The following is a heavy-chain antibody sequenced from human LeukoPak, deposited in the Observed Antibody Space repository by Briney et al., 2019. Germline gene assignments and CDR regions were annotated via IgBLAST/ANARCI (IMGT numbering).Heavy chain of an antibody. CDR2: ISAYNGNT. Sequence: ASVKVSCKASGYTFTNYGISWVRQAPGQGFEWMGWISAYNGNTNYAQNLQGRVTMTTDTSMSTAYMELRSLRSDDTAVYYCARVPWSGYPLLIDYWGQGTLVTVSS. D-gene: IGHD3-3*01. V-gene: IGHV1-18*01. CDR3: ARVPWSGYPLLIDY. CDR1: GYTFTNYG. J-gene: IGHJ4*02.